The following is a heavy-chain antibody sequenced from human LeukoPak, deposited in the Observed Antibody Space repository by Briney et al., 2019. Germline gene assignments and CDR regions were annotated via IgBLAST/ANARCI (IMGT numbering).Heavy chain of an antibody. CDR2: IYYSGST. CDR3: ARAHNPLPYYMDV. Sequence: PSETLSLTCTVSGGSISSYYWSWIRQPPGKGLEWIGYIYYSGSTNYNPSLKSRVTISVDTSKNQFSLKLSSVTAADTAVYYCARAHNPLPYYMDVWGKGTTVTVPS. J-gene: IGHJ6*03. D-gene: IGHD1-14*01. V-gene: IGHV4-59*01. CDR1: GGSISSYY.